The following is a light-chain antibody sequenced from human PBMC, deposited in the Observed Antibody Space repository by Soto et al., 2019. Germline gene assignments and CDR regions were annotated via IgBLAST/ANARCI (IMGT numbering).Light chain of an antibody. CDR1: QGVSSW. CDR2: AAS. Sequence: DIQMTQSPSSVSASVGDTVTITCRASQGVSSWLAWYQQRPGTAPNLLIYAASTLQSGVPSRFSGSGSGTEFTLTISSLQPEDSATYYRQQANFFPLTFGGGTKVDVK. V-gene: IGKV1-12*01. J-gene: IGKJ4*01. CDR3: QQANFFPLT.